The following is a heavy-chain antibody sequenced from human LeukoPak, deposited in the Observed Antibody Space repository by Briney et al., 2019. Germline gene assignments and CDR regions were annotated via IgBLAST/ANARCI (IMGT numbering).Heavy chain of an antibody. CDR2: IDEWRRT. J-gene: IGHJ4*02. CDR1: GSFSDHS. CDR3: ARDRIAAAVLDF. Sequence: SETLSLTCAVYGSFSDHSWSWVRQPPGKGLEWIGEIDEWRRTSYNPSLKSRVTMSVDTSKNQFSMKLNSVTAADTAVYFCARDRIAAAVLDFWGQGTPVTVSS. V-gene: IGHV4-34*01. D-gene: IGHD6-13*01.